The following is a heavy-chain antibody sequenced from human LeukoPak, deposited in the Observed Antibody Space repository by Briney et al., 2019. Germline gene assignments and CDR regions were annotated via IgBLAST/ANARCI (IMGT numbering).Heavy chain of an antibody. D-gene: IGHD6-13*01. V-gene: IGHV3-74*01. CDR2: INTDGSGT. J-gene: IGHJ4*02. Sequence: RRSLRLSCAASGLTFRRYWMHWVRQALGKGLMWMSHINTDGSGTRYADSVKGRFTISRDNAKNRLYLQMNSLRAEDTAVYYCVRDIAAADDYWGQGILVTVSS. CDR3: VRDIAAADDY. CDR1: GLTFRRYW.